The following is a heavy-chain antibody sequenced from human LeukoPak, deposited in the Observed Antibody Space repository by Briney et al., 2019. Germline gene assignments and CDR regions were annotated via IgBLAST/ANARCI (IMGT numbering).Heavy chain of an antibody. J-gene: IGHJ4*02. CDR3: TRVGFWQLHTLDY. CDR2: IRSKTYAETT. V-gene: IGHV3-49*04. CDR1: GFTFSDYN. Sequence: GGSLRLSCAASGFTFSDYNMSWVRQAPGKGLEWIGFIRSKTYAETTEYAASVKGRFTFSRDDSKSIAYLQMNSLKTEDTAVYYCTRVGFWQLHTLDYWGQGTLVTVSS. D-gene: IGHD2-15*01.